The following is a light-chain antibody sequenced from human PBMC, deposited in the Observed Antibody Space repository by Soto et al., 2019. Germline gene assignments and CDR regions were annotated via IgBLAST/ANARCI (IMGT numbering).Light chain of an antibody. V-gene: IGLV2-23*01. CDR1: SSDVGSYNL. J-gene: IGLJ2*01. CDR2: EGS. CDR3: CSFERSITLV. Sequence: QSVLTQPASVSGSPGQSITISCTGSSSDVGSYNLVSWYQQLPGEATKLMIYEGSKRPSGVSNRFSGSKSGNTASLTISGLQAEDEADYYCCSFERSITLVFGGGTKLTVL.